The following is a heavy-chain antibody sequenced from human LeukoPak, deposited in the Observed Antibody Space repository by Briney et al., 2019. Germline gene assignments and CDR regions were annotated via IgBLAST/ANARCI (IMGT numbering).Heavy chain of an antibody. CDR2: IYYSGST. Sequence: SETLSLTCTVSGGSISSYYWSWIRQPPGKGLEWIGYIYYSGSTKYNPSLKSRVTISVDTSKNQFSLKLSSVTAADTAVYYCARDSGMDDGNLDYWGQGTLVTVSS. CDR1: GGSISSYY. J-gene: IGHJ4*02. CDR3: ARDSGMDDGNLDY. V-gene: IGHV4-59*01. D-gene: IGHD4-23*01.